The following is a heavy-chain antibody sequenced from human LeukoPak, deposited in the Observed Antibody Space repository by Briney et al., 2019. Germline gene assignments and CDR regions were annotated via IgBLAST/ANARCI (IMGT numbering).Heavy chain of an antibody. D-gene: IGHD1-26*01. V-gene: IGHV1-2*02. CDR2: INSNSGGT. Sequence: ASVKVSCKASGYTFTGYYVHWVRQAPGQGLEWMGRINSNSGGTNYAQKFQGRFTMTRDTSISTAYMELSRLTSDDTAVYYCVRDQGACWGQGTLVTVSS. J-gene: IGHJ4*02. CDR1: GYTFTGYY. CDR3: VRDQGAC.